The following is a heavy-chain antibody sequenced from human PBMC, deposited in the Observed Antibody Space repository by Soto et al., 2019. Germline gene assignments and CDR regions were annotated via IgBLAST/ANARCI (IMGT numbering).Heavy chain of an antibody. Sequence: QVQLQESGPGLVKPSETLSLTCTVSGGTISRYYWSWIRQPPGKGLEWIGYMYNTGSTVYNPSFKSRVTISVDTSKNQLSLKLNSVTAADTAVYSCARDLWGYCGTDCYPLDVWGQGTTVTVSS. V-gene: IGHV4-59*01. J-gene: IGHJ6*02. CDR2: MYNTGST. D-gene: IGHD2-21*02. CDR3: ARDLWGYCGTDCYPLDV. CDR1: GGTISRYY.